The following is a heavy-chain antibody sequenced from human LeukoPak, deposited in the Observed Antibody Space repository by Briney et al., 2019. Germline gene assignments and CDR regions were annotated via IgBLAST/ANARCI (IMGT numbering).Heavy chain of an antibody. CDR1: GGSISSYY. CDR3: ARDPGYYQGLDY. CDR2: IYYSGST. V-gene: IGHV4-59*01. J-gene: IGHJ4*02. D-gene: IGHD3-10*01. Sequence: SETLSLTCTPSGGSISSYYWSWIRQPPGKGLEWIGYIYYSGSTNYNPSLKSRVTISVDTSKNQFSLKLSSVTAADTAVYYCARDPGYYQGLDYWGQGTLVTVSS.